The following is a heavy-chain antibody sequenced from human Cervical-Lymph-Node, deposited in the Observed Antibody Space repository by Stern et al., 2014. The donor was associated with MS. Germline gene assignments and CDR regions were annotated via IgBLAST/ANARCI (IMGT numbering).Heavy chain of an antibody. Sequence: QVQLQESGPGLVKPSETLSITGTVSGASISSYYWNWIRQPPGKGLEWIGYIYYTGATNYNPSLKGRVAISLDTSKNQFSLILRSVSAADTAVYYCARKSLSMDHYFDSWGQGTLVTVSS. CDR3: ARKSLSMDHYFDS. CDR2: IYYTGAT. J-gene: IGHJ4*02. D-gene: IGHD2-2*03. V-gene: IGHV4-59*01. CDR1: GASISSYY.